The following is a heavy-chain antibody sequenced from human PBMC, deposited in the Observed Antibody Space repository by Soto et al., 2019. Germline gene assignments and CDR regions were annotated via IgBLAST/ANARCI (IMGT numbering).Heavy chain of an antibody. J-gene: IGHJ6*02. CDR1: GGSFSGYY. Sequence: SETLSLTCAVYGGSFSGYYWSWIRHPPGKGLEWIGEINHSGSTNYNPSLKSRVTISVDTSKNQFSLKLSSVTAADTAVYYCARGLAAAGYYYYYGMDVWGQGTTVTVSS. D-gene: IGHD6-13*01. V-gene: IGHV4-34*01. CDR2: INHSGST. CDR3: ARGLAAAGYYYYYGMDV.